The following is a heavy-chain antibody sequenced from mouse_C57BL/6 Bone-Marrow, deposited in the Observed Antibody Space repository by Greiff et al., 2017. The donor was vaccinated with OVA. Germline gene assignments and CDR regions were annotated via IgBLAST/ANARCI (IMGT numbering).Heavy chain of an antibody. D-gene: IGHD3-3*01. V-gene: IGHV14-4*01. CDR2: IDPENGDT. J-gene: IGHJ1*03. CDR1: GFNIKDDY. CDR3: TTWGCDSWYFDV. Sequence: EVKLQESGAELVRPGASVKLSCTASGFNIKDDYMHWVKQRPEQGLEWIGWIDPENGDTEYASKFQGKATITADTSSDTAYLQLSSLTSEDTAVYYCTTWGCDSWYFDVWGTGTTVTVSS.